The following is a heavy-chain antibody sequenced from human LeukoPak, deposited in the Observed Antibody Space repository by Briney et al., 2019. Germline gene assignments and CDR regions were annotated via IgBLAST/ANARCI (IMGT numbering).Heavy chain of an antibody. CDR3: AKEYLEWLFIYYGMDV. V-gene: IGHV3-30*18. Sequence: PGRSLRLSCAASGFTFSSYGMHWVRQAPGKGLEWAAVISYDGSNKYYADSVKGRFTISRDNSKNTLYLQMNSLRAEDTAVYYCAKEYLEWLFIYYGMDVWGQGTTVTVSS. CDR2: ISYDGSNK. D-gene: IGHD3-3*01. J-gene: IGHJ6*02. CDR1: GFTFSSYG.